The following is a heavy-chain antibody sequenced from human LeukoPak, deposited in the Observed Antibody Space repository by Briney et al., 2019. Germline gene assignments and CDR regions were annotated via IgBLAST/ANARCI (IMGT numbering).Heavy chain of an antibody. V-gene: IGHV1-2*06. CDR3: ARGGSSWYYFDY. J-gene: IGHJ4*02. Sequence: ASVKVSCKASGYSFTSYYMQWVRKAPGQGLEWMGRINPNSGGTNYAQKFQGRVTMTRDRSVSTAYMELSRLRSDDTAVYYCARGGSSWYYFDYWGQGTLVTVSS. CDR2: INPNSGGT. CDR1: GYSFTSYY. D-gene: IGHD6-13*01.